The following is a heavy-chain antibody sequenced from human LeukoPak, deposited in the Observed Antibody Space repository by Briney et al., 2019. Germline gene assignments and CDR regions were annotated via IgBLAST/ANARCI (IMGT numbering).Heavy chain of an antibody. Sequence: PSETLSLTCTVSGGSLSSSSYYWGWIRQPPGRGLEWIGSIYYSGSTYYNPSLKSRVTISVDTSKNQFSLKLSSVTAADTAVYYRARQGSSGWYGYAMDVSGQATTVTASS. CDR1: GGSLSSSSYY. CDR3: ARQGSSGWYGYAMDV. D-gene: IGHD6-19*01. CDR2: IYYSGST. V-gene: IGHV4-39*01. J-gene: IGHJ6*02.